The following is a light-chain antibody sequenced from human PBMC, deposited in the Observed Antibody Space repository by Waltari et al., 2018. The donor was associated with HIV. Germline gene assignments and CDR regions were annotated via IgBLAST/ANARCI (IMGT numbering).Light chain of an antibody. CDR2: EVS. V-gene: IGLV2-14*01. Sequence: QSALTQPASVSGSPGQSITISCTGTSSDVGGYNYVSWYQQHPGKAPNLMIYEVSNRPSGVSNRFAGSKAGKTACLTISGLQAEDEADYYCSSYTSSSLPVFGGGTKLTVL. J-gene: IGLJ2*01. CDR3: SSYTSSSLPV. CDR1: SSDVGGYNY.